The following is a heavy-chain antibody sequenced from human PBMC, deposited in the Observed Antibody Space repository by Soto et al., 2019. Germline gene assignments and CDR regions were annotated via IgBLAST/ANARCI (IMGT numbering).Heavy chain of an antibody. CDR2: VNAANGDT. CDR1: GYRITDYA. CDR3: ARKSRGPMNPYDF. V-gene: IGHV1-3*01. D-gene: IGHD3-22*01. J-gene: IGHJ4*02. Sequence: ASVKVSCKATGYRITDYAIHWVRQAPGHRLEWMGWVNAANGDTGSSQKFQGRVTITRDTSANTAYMELSSLRSEDTAVYFCARKSRGPMNPYDFWGKGTLVTVSS.